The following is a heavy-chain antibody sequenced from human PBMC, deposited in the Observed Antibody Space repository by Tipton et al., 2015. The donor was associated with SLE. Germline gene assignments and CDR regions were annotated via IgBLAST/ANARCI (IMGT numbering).Heavy chain of an antibody. V-gene: IGHV3-66*02. J-gene: IGHJ1*01. CDR3: ARSSQERISNSWFFQQ. D-gene: IGHD3-3*02. Sequence: GSLRLSCAVSGFTFSDYSMNWVRQAPGKGLEWVSVIYSGDKIYYADSVKGRFTISRDESKNTMYLQMNSLRAEDTAVYYCARSSQERISNSWFFQQWGQGTLVTVSS. CDR1: GFTFSDYS. CDR2: IYSGDKI.